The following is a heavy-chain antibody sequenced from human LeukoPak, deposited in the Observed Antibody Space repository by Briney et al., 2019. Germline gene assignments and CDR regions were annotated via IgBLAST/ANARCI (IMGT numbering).Heavy chain of an antibody. CDR1: GGTFSSYA. V-gene: IGHV1-69*13. Sequence: SVKVSCKASGGTFSSYAISWVRQAPGQGLEWMGGIIPIFGTANYAQKFQGRVTITADESTSTAYMELSSLRSEDMAVYYCARRGADYDSSGYSDYYFDYWGQGTLVTVSS. CDR3: ARRGADYDSSGYSDYYFDY. CDR2: IIPIFGTA. D-gene: IGHD3-22*01. J-gene: IGHJ4*02.